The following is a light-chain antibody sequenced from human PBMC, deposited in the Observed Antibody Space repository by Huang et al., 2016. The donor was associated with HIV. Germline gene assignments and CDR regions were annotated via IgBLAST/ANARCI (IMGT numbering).Light chain of an antibody. CDR1: ETISITS. J-gene: IGKJ1*01. CDR3: QYYGTSTWT. Sequence: EVVLTQSPGTLSLSPGEGATLSCRASETISITSLAWYQQSPGQSPGLLTHRGHTRATGVPDRFTGGGSGTEFTLTISGLEAEDSAVYYCQYYGTSTWTFGPGTKLEIK. CDR2: RGH. V-gene: IGKV3-20*01.